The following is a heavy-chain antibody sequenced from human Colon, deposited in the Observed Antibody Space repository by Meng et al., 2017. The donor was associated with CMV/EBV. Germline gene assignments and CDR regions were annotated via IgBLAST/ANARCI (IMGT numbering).Heavy chain of an antibody. CDR3: ARLVGGGALDN. CDR1: GLTVSSMY. D-gene: IGHD3-16*01. J-gene: IGHJ4*02. CDR2: IYPDGDT. Sequence: GSLRLSCAASGLTVSSMYMTWVRQAPGKGLDWVSVIYPDGDTNYADSVRGRFTISRDISKSTLYLEMDSLSAGDTAVYYCARLVGGGALDNGGQGTLVTVSS. V-gene: IGHV3-53*01.